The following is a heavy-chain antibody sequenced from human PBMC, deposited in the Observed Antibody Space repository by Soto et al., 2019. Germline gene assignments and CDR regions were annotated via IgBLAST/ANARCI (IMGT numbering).Heavy chain of an antibody. J-gene: IGHJ6*02. D-gene: IGHD1-1*01. CDR2: TYYRSKWYN. CDR1: GDSVSSNSAA. V-gene: IGHV6-1*01. Sequence: QVQLQQSGPGLVKPSQTLSLTCAISGDSVSSNSAAWTWIRQSPSSGLEWLGRTYYRSKWYNDYAESCKSPITHNSNPFKDQFSLPLNLLAPEGKAVYYCAGGTGSHYFFYGMGVWGQGTTVTVSS. CDR3: AGGTGSHYFFYGMGV.